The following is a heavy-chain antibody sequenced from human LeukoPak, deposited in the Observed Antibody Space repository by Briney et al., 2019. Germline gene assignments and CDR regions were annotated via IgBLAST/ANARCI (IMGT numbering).Heavy chain of an antibody. J-gene: IGHJ5*02. CDR2: IYYSGST. V-gene: IGHV4-39*01. CDR3: ARPPWFDP. Sequence: PSETLSLTCTVSGGSISSSSYYWGWIRQPPGKGLEWIGSIYYSGSTYYNPSLKSRVTISVDTSKNQFSLKLSSVTAADPAVYYCARPPWFDPWGQGTLVTVSS. CDR1: GGSISSSSYY.